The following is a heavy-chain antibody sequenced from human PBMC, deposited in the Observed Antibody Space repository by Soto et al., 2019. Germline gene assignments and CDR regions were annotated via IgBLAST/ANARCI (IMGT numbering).Heavy chain of an antibody. V-gene: IGHV4-31*03. D-gene: IGHD6-13*01. Sequence: SETLSLTCTVSGGSISSSSYYWSWIRQHPGKGLEWIGYIYYSGSTYYNPPLKSRVTISVGTSKNQFSLKLSSVTAADTAVYYCARLQAAAGDNDLTFDYWGQGTLVTVSS. CDR1: GGSISSSSYY. CDR2: IYYSGST. J-gene: IGHJ4*02. CDR3: ARLQAAAGDNDLTFDY.